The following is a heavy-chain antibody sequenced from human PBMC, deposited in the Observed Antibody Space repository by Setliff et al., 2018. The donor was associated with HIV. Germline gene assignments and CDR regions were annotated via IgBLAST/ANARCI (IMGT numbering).Heavy chain of an antibody. J-gene: IGHJ3*02. CDR1: GYSLSSGFY. D-gene: IGHD3-16*01. CDR3: ARRTIWGDAFDI. CDR2: IYHSGST. Sequence: SETLSLTCTVSGYSLSSGFYWGWIRQPPGKGLEWIANIYHSGSTCNTPSLKSRVTISLDTSKNQFSLRLSSVTAADTAIYYCARRTIWGDAFDIWGQGTMVTVSS. V-gene: IGHV4-38-2*02.